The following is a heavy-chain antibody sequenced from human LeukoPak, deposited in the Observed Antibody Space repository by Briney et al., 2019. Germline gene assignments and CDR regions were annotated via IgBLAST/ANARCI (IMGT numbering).Heavy chain of an antibody. CDR3: ARGHGFWSGYFSDDAFDI. J-gene: IGHJ3*02. CDR1: GGSISSYY. CDR2: IYYSGST. D-gene: IGHD3-3*01. Sequence: SETLSLTCTVSGGSISSYYWSWIRQPPGKGLEWIGYIYYSGSTNNNPSLKSRVTISVDTSKNQFSLKLSSVTAADTAVYYCARGHGFWSGYFSDDAFDIWGQGTMVTVSS. V-gene: IGHV4-59*01.